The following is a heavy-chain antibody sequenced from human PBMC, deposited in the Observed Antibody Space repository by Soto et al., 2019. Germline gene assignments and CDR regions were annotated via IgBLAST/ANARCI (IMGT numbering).Heavy chain of an antibody. V-gene: IGHV5-51*01. CDR3: ARLIYCDDYYYYYGMAV. CDR2: IYPGDSDT. D-gene: IGHD4-17*01. J-gene: IGHJ6*02. Sequence: GESLKISCKGSGYSFTSYWIGWVRQMPGKGLEWMGIIYPGDSDTRYSPSFQGQVTISADKSISTAYLQWSSLKASDTAMYYCARLIYCDDYYYYYGMAVWGQGSTVPVSS. CDR1: GYSFTSYW.